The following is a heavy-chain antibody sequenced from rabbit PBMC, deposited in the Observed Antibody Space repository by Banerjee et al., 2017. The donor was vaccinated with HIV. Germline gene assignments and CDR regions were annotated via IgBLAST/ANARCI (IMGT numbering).Heavy chain of an antibody. V-gene: IGHV1S43*01. CDR2: IYTSTNST. CDR1: GIDFTSYYY. CDR3: ARDLSSSGWSDFAL. Sequence: QQLEESGGGLVKPGGTLTLTCKASGIDFTSYYYMCWVRQAPGKGLELIACIYTSTNSTWYANWVNGRFTISSSTSLNSVDLKMTSLTAADTATYFCARDLSSSGWSDFALWGPGTLVTVS. D-gene: IGHD4-1*01. J-gene: IGHJ4*01.